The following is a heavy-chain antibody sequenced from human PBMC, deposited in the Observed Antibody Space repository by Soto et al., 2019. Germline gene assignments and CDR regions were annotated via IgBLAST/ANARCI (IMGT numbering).Heavy chain of an antibody. V-gene: IGHV6-1*01. J-gene: IGHJ6*02. CDR2: TYYRSKWYN. CDR3: ARATTYYYGSGSPWYYYGMDD. Sequence: SQTLSLTCAISGDSVSSNSATWNWIRQSPSRGLEWLGRTYYRSKWYNDYAVSVKSRITINPDTSKNQFSLQLNSVTPEDTAVYYCARATTYYYGSGSPWYYYGMDDWGQGTTVTVSS. D-gene: IGHD3-10*01. CDR1: GDSVSSNSAT.